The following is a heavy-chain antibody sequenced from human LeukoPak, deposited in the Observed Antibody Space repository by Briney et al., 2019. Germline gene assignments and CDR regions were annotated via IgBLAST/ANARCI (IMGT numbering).Heavy chain of an antibody. CDR3: ARGASSSWLYYFDY. CDR1: GFTFSSYW. CDR2: INSDGSST. Sequence: GGSLSLSCAASGFTFSSYWMHWVRQAPGKGLVWVSCINSDGSSTSYADSVKGRFTISRDNAKNTLYLQMNSLRAEHTAVYYCARGASSSWLYYFDYGGQGTLVTVSS. J-gene: IGHJ4*02. V-gene: IGHV3-74*01. D-gene: IGHD6-13*01.